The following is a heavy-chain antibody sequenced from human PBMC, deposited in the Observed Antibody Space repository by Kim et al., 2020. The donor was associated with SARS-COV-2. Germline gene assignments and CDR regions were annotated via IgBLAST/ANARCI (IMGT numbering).Heavy chain of an antibody. CDR2: ISYDGTNQ. D-gene: IGHD6-19*01. CDR3: ARVALPGAFDS. CDR1: GFTLSTFA. V-gene: IGHV3-30*04. J-gene: IGHJ4*02. Sequence: RGSLRLSCTGSGFTLSTFAIHWVRQSPVKGLEWVAVISYDGTNQYYADSVRGRFLISRDNSKNTVYLEINSPRPEDTAIFYCARVALPGAFDSWGLGTLV.